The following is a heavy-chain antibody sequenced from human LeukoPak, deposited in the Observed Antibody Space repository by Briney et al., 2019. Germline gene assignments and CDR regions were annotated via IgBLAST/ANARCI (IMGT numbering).Heavy chain of an antibody. D-gene: IGHD2-2*01. V-gene: IGHV1-2*02. J-gene: IGHJ6*03. CDR2: INPNTGGT. CDR1: GYTFTGYF. CDR3: ARADSVPAGDYHYWYMDV. Sequence: ASVKVSCKAPGYTFTGYFMHWVRQDPKQGLQWMGWINPNTGGTDYAQKFQGRVTMTRDTSISTVYMELSSLRSDDTAVYYCARADSVPAGDYHYWYMDVWGKGTTVTVSS.